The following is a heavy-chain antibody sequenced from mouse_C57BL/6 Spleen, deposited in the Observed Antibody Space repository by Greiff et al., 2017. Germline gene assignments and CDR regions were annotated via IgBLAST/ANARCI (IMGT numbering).Heavy chain of an antibody. CDR3: ARSSYSNFAY. CDR1: GYTFTGYW. J-gene: IGHJ3*01. D-gene: IGHD2-5*01. Sequence: QVQLQQSGAELMKPWPSVTLSCKATGYTFTGYWLEWVKQRPGRGLLWIGEFLPDSGSTNYNEKFKGKATFTADTSSNPAYMQLSTLKTADSDSYKCARSSYSNFAYWGQGTLVTVSA. CDR2: FLPDSGST. V-gene: IGHV1-9*01.